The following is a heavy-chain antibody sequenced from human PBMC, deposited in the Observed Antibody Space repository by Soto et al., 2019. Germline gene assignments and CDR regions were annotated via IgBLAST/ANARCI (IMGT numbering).Heavy chain of an antibody. V-gene: IGHV1-69*01. CDR2: IIPIFGTA. J-gene: IGHJ4*02. CDR3: ARDLSPPKAAAGTFDY. CDR1: GGTFSSYA. D-gene: IGHD6-13*01. Sequence: QVQLVQSGAEVKKPGSSVKVSCKASGGTFSSYAISWVRQAPGQGLEWMGGIIPIFGTAYYAQKFQGRVTITADESTSTAYMELSSLRSEDTAVYYCARDLSPPKAAAGTFDYWGQGTLVTVSS.